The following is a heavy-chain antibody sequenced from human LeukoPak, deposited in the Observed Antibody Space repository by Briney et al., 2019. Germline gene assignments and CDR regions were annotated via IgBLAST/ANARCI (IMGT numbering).Heavy chain of an antibody. D-gene: IGHD4-23*01. CDR1: GGSFSGYY. J-gene: IGHJ4*02. V-gene: IGHV4-34*01. Sequence: SETLSLTCAVYGGSFSGYYWSWIRQPPGKGLEWIGEINHSGSTNYNPSLKSRVTISVDTSKNQFSLKLSSVTAADTAVYYCAIAENSGAGYWGQGTLVTVSS. CDR3: AIAENSGAGY. CDR2: INHSGST.